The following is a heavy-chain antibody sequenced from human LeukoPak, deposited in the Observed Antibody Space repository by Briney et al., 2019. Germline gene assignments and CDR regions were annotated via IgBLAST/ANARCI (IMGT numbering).Heavy chain of an antibody. V-gene: IGHV3-53*01. J-gene: IGHJ5*02. D-gene: IGHD4-11*01. CDR3: ARAPQGLSSNYAYNWFKP. CDR1: GFTVSRKY. Sequence: GGSLRLSSAASGFTVSRKYMSWVRRAPGKGQGWVSVIYSGGSTYYADSVKGRFTISRDNAKNSLYLQMNSLRAEDTAVHDCARAPQGLSSNYAYNWFKPWPEGTVVTVFS. CDR2: IYSGGST.